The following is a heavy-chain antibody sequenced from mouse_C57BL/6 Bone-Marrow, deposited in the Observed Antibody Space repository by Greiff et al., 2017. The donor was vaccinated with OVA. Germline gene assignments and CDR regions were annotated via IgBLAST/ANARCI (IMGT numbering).Heavy chain of an antibody. Sequence: EVKLMESEGGLVQPGSSMKLSCTASGFTFSDYYMAWVRQVPEKGLEWVANINYDGSSTYYLDSLKSRFIISRDNAKNILYLQMSSLKSEDTATYYCARVYYGSSYYFDYWGQGTTLTVSS. J-gene: IGHJ2*01. D-gene: IGHD1-1*01. CDR2: INYDGSST. CDR1: GFTFSDYY. V-gene: IGHV5-16*01. CDR3: ARVYYGSSYYFDY.